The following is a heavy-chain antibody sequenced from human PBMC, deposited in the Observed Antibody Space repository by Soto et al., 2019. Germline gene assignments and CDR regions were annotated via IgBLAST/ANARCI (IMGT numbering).Heavy chain of an antibody. V-gene: IGHV3-23*01. Sequence: GGSLRLSCAASGFTFSSYAMSWVRQAPGKGLEWVSAISGSGGSTYYADSVKGRFTISRDNSKNTLDLQMNSLRAEDTAVYYCAKAGWWNYYYYYGMDVWGQGTTVTVSS. D-gene: IGHD1-1*01. J-gene: IGHJ6*02. CDR2: ISGSGGST. CDR3: AKAGWWNYYYYYGMDV. CDR1: GFTFSSYA.